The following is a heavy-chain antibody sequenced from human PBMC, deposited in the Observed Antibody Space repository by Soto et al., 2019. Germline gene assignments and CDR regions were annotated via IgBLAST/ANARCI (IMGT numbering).Heavy chain of an antibody. Sequence: SETLSLTCTVSGGSISSDSYYWGWIRQSPEKGLEWIGSISYSGSTYYNPSLKSRVTISVDTSKNQFSLKLSSVTAADTAVYYCARLDEESGSGNWLAPWGQGTLVTVSS. CDR1: GGSISSDSYY. CDR2: ISYSGST. J-gene: IGHJ5*02. V-gene: IGHV4-39*01. D-gene: IGHD3-10*01. CDR3: ARLDEESGSGNWLAP.